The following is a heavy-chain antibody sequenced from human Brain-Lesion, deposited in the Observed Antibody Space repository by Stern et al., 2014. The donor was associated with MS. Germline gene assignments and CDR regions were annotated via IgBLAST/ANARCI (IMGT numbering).Heavy chain of an antibody. CDR1: GGSVSSTSYA. CDR3: AGEEDIRYCSGGSCTGNWFDP. D-gene: IGHD2-15*01. Sequence: VQLVESGPGLVKPSETLSLTCTVAGGSVSSTSYAWAWIRQPPGKGLEWIGPIYYSGNTYYSPSPKSRLPISLDTPKNQFSLQLGSVTAADTAVYYCAGEEDIRYCSGGSCTGNWFDPWGQGTLVTVSS. CDR2: IYYSGNT. V-gene: IGHV4-39*01. J-gene: IGHJ5*02.